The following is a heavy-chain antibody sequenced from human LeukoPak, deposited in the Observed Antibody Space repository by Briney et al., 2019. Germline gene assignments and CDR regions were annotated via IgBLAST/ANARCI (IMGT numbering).Heavy chain of an antibody. J-gene: IGHJ4*02. Sequence: GGSLRLSCAASGFTFRGYWMHWVGQAPGKGLEWVANIKQDGSEKHFADSVKGRFTISRDNAENSLYLQMNSLRAEDTAMYYCARGTIAAPGTDYWGQGTLVTVSS. CDR3: ARGTIAAPGTDY. V-gene: IGHV3-7*01. CDR1: GFTFRGYW. D-gene: IGHD6-13*01. CDR2: IKQDGSEK.